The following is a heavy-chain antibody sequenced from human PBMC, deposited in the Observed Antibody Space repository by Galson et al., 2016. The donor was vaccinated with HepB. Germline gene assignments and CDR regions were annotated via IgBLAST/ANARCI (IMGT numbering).Heavy chain of an antibody. CDR3: ARSGNDYGDRRDVFDI. CDR1: GGSISSGGYY. J-gene: IGHJ3*02. V-gene: IGHV4-31*03. Sequence: TLSLTCTVSGGSISSGGYYWSWIRQRPGKGLEWIAFIYYSGSTYYNPSLKSRVSMSVDSSKNQFSLKLTSLTAADTAVYYCARSGNDYGDRRDVFDIWGQGTMVIVSS. CDR2: IYYSGST. D-gene: IGHD4-17*01.